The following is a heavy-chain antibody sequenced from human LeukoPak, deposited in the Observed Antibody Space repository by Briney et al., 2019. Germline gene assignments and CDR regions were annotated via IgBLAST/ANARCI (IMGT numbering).Heavy chain of an antibody. Sequence: PGGSLRLSCAASGFTFSSYGMHWVRQAPGKGLEWVAVISYGGSTKYYADSVKGRFTISRDNSKNTLYLQMNSLRGEDTAVYYCAKRSGDSSGWYALGYWGQGTLVTVSS. J-gene: IGHJ4*02. CDR2: ISYGGSTK. CDR3: AKRSGDSSGWYALGY. D-gene: IGHD6-19*01. V-gene: IGHV3-30*18. CDR1: GFTFSSYG.